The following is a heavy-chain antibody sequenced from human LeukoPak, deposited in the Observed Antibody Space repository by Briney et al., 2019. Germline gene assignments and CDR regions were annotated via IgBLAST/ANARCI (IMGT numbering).Heavy chain of an antibody. V-gene: IGHV4-34*01. J-gene: IGHJ5*02. CDR2: INHSGST. D-gene: IGHD6-13*01. Sequence: SETLSLTCAVYGGSFSGYYWSWIRQPPGKGLEWIGEINHSGSTNYNPSLKSRVTISVDTSKNQFSLKLSSVTAADTAVYYCARHSKQQLASNNWFDPWGQGTLVTVSS. CDR3: ARHSKQQLASNNWFDP. CDR1: GGSFSGYY.